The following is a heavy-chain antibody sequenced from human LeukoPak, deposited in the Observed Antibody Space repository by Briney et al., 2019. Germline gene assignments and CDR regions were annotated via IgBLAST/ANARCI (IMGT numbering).Heavy chain of an antibody. Sequence: GGSLRLSCATSGFTFSSCGMHWVRQAPGKGLEGVAVISYDGSNKYYADSVKGRFTISRDNAKNSLYLQMNSLRAEDTAVYYCAREQGDWTFDYWGQGTLVTVSS. V-gene: IGHV3-30*03. CDR1: GFTFSSCG. J-gene: IGHJ4*02. CDR2: ISYDGSNK. D-gene: IGHD2-21*02. CDR3: AREQGDWTFDY.